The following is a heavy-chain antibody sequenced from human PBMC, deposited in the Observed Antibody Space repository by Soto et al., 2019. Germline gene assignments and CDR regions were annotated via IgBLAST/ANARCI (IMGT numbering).Heavy chain of an antibody. CDR2: IYYSGST. Sequence: QVQLQESGPGLVKPSQTLSLTCTVSVGSISSGGYYWSWIRQHPGKGLEWIGYIYYSGSTYYNPSIKSRVTISVDTSKNQFSLKLSSVTAADTAVYYCARQRGSQDYYYGMDVWGQGTTVTVSS. V-gene: IGHV4-31*03. D-gene: IGHD6-13*01. CDR1: VGSISSGGYY. CDR3: ARQRGSQDYYYGMDV. J-gene: IGHJ6*02.